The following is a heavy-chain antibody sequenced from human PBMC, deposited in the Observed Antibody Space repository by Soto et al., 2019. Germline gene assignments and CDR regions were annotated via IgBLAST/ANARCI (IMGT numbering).Heavy chain of an antibody. D-gene: IGHD3-10*01. V-gene: IGHV4-59*11. Sequence: QVQLQESGPGLVRPSETLSLTCGVSGDSINSHYWSWIRQPPGKGLEWIGFIYYSGSTKYNPSLERRVTISVDTSKTQFSRKLSSVTTADTAVYYCARESAGSGKNNWFDPWGQGTLVTVSS. J-gene: IGHJ5*02. CDR1: GDSINSHY. CDR2: IYYSGST. CDR3: ARESAGSGKNNWFDP.